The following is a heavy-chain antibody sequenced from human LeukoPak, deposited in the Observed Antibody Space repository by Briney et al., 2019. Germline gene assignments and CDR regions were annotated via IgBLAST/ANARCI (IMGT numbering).Heavy chain of an antibody. D-gene: IGHD3-22*01. CDR3: ARHPHHYYDSSAR. J-gene: IGHJ4*02. CDR2: IYFSGNT. CDR1: GDSISSSNNY. V-gene: IGHV4-39*01. Sequence: PSETLSLTCTVSGDSISSSNNYWGWIRQPPGKGLEWIGSIYFSGNTYYNPSLKSRVTISLDTSRNQLSLTLTSVSATDTAVYYCARHPHHYYDSSARWGQGTLVTVSS.